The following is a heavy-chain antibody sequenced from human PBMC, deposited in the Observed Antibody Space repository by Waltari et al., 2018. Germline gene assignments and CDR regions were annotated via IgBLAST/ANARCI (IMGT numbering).Heavy chain of an antibody. CDR3: AKDAFGNTYVDH. CDR2: IWFDGGQT. V-gene: IGHV3-33*06. D-gene: IGHD3-10*01. CDR1: GLSISSYG. Sequence: QLVESGGGVVQPGMSLSPSCPGTGLSISSYGMHWVRQAPGKGLEWVALIWFDGGQTYYADSVRGRFTISRDNSKNTLYLDMNSLKLNDTAIYYCAKDAFGNTYVDHWGQGTLVTVAS. J-gene: IGHJ4*02.